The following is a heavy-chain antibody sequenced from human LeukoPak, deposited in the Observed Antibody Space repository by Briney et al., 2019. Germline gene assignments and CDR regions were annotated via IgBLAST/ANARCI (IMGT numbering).Heavy chain of an antibody. V-gene: IGHV1-18*01. CDR3: ARDGYCTNGVCSRGNWFDP. CDR1: GYTFTSYG. J-gene: IGHJ5*02. D-gene: IGHD2-8*01. CDR2: ISAYNGNT. Sequence: ASVKVSCKASGYTFTSYGISWVRQAPGQGLEWMGWISAYNGNTNYAQKLQGRVTMTTDTYTSRAYRELRSVSSDDTAVYYCARDGYCTNGVCSRGNWFDPWGQGALVTVSS.